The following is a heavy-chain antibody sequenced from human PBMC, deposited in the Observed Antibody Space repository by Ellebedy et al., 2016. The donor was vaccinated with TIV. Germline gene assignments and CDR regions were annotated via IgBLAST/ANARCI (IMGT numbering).Heavy chain of an antibody. Sequence: GESLKISCAVSGFTFSNYWMSWARQAPGKGLEWVATIKQDGSEIHYVDSVKGRFTISRDNAKNSLCLQMNSLRVEDTALYYCARDAYPYAMDVWGQGTTVTVSS. CDR2: IKQDGSEI. J-gene: IGHJ6*02. D-gene: IGHD2-2*02. V-gene: IGHV3-7*03. CDR1: GFTFSNYW. CDR3: ARDAYPYAMDV.